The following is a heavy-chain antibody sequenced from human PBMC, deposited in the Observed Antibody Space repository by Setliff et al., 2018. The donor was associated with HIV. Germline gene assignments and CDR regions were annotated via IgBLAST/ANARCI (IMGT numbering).Heavy chain of an antibody. CDR1: GGSISSHY. CDR3: ARYKCINFACVGFDI. D-gene: IGHD3-9*01. CDR2: VYYIGST. J-gene: IGHJ3*02. V-gene: IGHV4-59*11. Sequence: PSETLSLTCTVSGGSISSHYWSWIRQPPGKGLEWIGYVYYIGSTNYNPSLQSRVTISIDTSKTQFSLKLTSVTAADTAVYYCARYKCINFACVGFDIWGQGTVVTVSS.